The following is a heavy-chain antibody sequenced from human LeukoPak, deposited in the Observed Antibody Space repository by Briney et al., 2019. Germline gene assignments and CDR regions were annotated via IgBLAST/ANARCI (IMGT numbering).Heavy chain of an antibody. V-gene: IGHV1-24*01. CDR2: FDPEDGET. J-gene: IGHJ4*02. CDR1: GYTLTELS. CDR3: ATDFLFAPITGTTVDY. D-gene: IGHD1-14*01. Sequence: ASVTVSCKVSGYTLTELSMHWVRQAPGKGLEWMGGFDPEDGETIYAQKFQGRVTMTEDTSTDTAYMELSSLRSEDTAVYYCATDFLFAPITGTTVDYWGQGTLVTVSS.